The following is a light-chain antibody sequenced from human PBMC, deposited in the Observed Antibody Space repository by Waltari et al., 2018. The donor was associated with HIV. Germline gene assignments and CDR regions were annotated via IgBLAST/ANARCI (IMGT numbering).Light chain of an antibody. CDR3: CSYAGSFWV. Sequence: QSALTQPRSVSGSPGQSVTISCTGASSDVGFYTYVSWYQQHPGKAPKLMIYDVNKRPSGVPDRFSGSKSGNTASLTISGLQAEDEADYYCCSYAGSFWVFGGGTKLTVL. J-gene: IGLJ3*02. V-gene: IGLV2-11*01. CDR2: DVN. CDR1: SSDVGFYTY.